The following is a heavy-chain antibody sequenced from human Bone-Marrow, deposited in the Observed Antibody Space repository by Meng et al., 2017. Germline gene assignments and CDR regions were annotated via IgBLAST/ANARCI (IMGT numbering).Heavy chain of an antibody. Sequence: SETLSLTCTVSGGSISSSSYYWGWIRQPPGKGLEWIGSIYYSGSTYYNPSLKSRVTISVDTSKNPFSLTLSSLTAADTAVYYCARDYDYGDYVRSADAFDIWGQGTMVTVSS. D-gene: IGHD4-17*01. CDR1: GGSISSSSYY. J-gene: IGHJ3*02. CDR3: ARDYDYGDYVRSADAFDI. CDR2: IYYSGST. V-gene: IGHV4-39*07.